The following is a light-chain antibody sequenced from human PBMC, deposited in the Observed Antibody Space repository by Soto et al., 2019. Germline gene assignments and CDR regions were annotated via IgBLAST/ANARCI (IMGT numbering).Light chain of an antibody. V-gene: IGLV2-23*01. J-gene: IGLJ2*01. Sequence: QSALTQPASVSGSPGQSITISCTGTSSDVGSYNLVSWYQQHPGKSPKLMIYEGSKRPSGVSNRFSGSKSGNTASLTISGLQAEDAADYYCCSYAGSSTCVVFGGGTKVTVL. CDR3: CSYAGSSTCVV. CDR2: EGS. CDR1: SSDVGSYNL.